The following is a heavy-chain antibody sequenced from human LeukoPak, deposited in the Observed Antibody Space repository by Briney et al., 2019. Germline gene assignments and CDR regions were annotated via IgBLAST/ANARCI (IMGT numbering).Heavy chain of an antibody. Sequence: RSSETLSLTCTVSGGSISSYYWSWIRQPPGKGLEWIGSINYSGSTNYNSSLKSRVTISVDTSKNQFSLKLSSVTAADTAVYYCARQAIGFGEFHFDFWGQGTLVTVSS. V-gene: IGHV4-59*05. D-gene: IGHD3-10*01. CDR2: INYSGST. J-gene: IGHJ4*02. CDR1: GGSISSYY. CDR3: ARQAIGFGEFHFDF.